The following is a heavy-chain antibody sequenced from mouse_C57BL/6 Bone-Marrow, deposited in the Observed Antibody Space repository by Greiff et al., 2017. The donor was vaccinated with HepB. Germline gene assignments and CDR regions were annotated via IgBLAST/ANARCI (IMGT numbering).Heavy chain of an antibody. CDR2: ISYSGST. V-gene: IGHV3-8*01. CDR3: ARSEDYYGSSYDDYAMDY. J-gene: IGHJ4*01. CDR1: GYSITSDY. D-gene: IGHD1-1*01. Sequence: DVQLQESGPGLAKPSQTLSLTCSVTGYSITSDYWNWIRKFPGNKLEYMGYISYSGSTYYNPSPKSRISITRDTSKNHYYLQLNSLTTEDTATYYCARSEDYYGSSYDDYAMDYWGQGTSVTVSS.